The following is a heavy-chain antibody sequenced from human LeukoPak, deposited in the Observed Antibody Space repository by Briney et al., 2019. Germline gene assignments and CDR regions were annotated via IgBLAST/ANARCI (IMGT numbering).Heavy chain of an antibody. D-gene: IGHD4-11*01. J-gene: IGHJ6*03. Sequence: PSEPLSLTCTVSGVSISIYSWSWIRQPAGRGLEWIGSLYGSGGTTYTPSLKGRVTMSVDTSMNQFSLQLSSVTAADTAVYYCARDYTVTTSKNYFNYYMDVWGKGTTVTASS. V-gene: IGHV4-4*07. CDR2: LYGSGGT. CDR3: ARDYTVTTSKNYFNYYMDV. CDR1: GVSISIYS.